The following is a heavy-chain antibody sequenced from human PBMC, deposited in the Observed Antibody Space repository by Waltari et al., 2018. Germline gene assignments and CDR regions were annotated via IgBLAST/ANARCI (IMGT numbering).Heavy chain of an antibody. CDR1: GYTFTSYY. CDR3: ATATTVTTNYYYGMDV. Sequence: QVQLVQSGAEVKKPGASVKVSCKASGYTFTSYYMHWVRQAPGQGLEWMGIINPSGGSTSYAQKFQGRVTMTRDTSTSTVYMELSSLRSEDTAVYYCATATTVTTNYYYGMDVWGQGTTVTVSS. V-gene: IGHV1-46*01. D-gene: IGHD4-17*01. CDR2: INPSGGST. J-gene: IGHJ6*02.